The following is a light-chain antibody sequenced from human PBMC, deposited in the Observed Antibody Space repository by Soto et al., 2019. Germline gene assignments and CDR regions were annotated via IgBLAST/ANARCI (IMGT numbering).Light chain of an antibody. J-gene: IGLJ2*01. CDR3: SNYKTTSTMV. CDR1: SSDIGVYNY. V-gene: IGLV2-14*01. CDR2: DVS. Sequence: QSALTQPASVSGSPGQSITISCTGTSSDIGVYNYVSWYQQHPGKAPKLMIYDVSNRPSGVSNRFSGCKYVNTASLTISGIQVEDEANYYCSNYKTTSTMVFSGVTTLTVL.